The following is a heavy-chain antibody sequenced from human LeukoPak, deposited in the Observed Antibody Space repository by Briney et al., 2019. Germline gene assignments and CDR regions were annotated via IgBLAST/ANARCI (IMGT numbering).Heavy chain of an antibody. CDR3: ARVPFYFDSSGYYFDY. D-gene: IGHD3-22*01. V-gene: IGHV1-46*01. J-gene: IGHJ4*02. Sequence: GASVKVSCKASGYTFTKYSMHWVRQAPGQGLEWMGIINPSGGSASYAQKSQGRVTMTRDTSTSTVYMELSSLRSEDTAVYYCARVPFYFDSSGYYFDYWGQGTLVTVSS. CDR2: INPSGGSA. CDR1: GYTFTKYS.